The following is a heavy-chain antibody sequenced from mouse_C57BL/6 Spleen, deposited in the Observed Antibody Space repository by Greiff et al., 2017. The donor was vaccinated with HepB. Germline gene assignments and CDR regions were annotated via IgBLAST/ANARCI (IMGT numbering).Heavy chain of an antibody. CDR2: ISDGGSYT. J-gene: IGHJ4*01. CDR3: ARDRYDYDGYAMDD. V-gene: IGHV5-4*01. CDR1: GFTFSSYA. D-gene: IGHD2-4*01. Sequence: DVMLVESGGGLVKPGGSLKLSCAASGFTFSSYAMSWVRQTPEKRLEWVATISDGGSYTYYPDNVKGRFTISRDNAKNNLYLQMSHLKSEDTAMYYCARDRYDYDGYAMDDWGQGTSVTVSS.